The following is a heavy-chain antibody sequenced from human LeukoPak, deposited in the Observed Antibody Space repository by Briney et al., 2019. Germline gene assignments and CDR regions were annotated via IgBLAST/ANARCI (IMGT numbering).Heavy chain of an antibody. CDR1: GFTFSTYW. CDR3: AAESTVSTGAFNM. J-gene: IGHJ3*02. CDR2: IKQDGSEK. Sequence: GGSLRLSCTASGFTFSTYWMNWVRQAPGKGLEWVANIKQDGSEKYYVDSVKGRFSISRDNAKNSLYLQMNSLRAEDTAVYYCAAESTVSTGAFNMWGQGTMVTVSS. D-gene: IGHD4-11*01. V-gene: IGHV3-7*01.